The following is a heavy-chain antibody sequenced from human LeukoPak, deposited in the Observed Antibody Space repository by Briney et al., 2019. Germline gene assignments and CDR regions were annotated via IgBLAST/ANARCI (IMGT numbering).Heavy chain of an antibody. Sequence: GGSLRLSCAASGFTFSTYTIHWVRQAPGEGVDRLALISYDGVNKYYADSVKGRFTISRDNPRNTLYLQMNSLRAEDTAVYYCARDLFSRDDYNAVDYWGQGTLVTVSS. CDR3: ARDLFSRDDYNAVDY. D-gene: IGHD5-24*01. J-gene: IGHJ4*02. CDR1: GFTFSTYT. V-gene: IGHV3-30*04. CDR2: ISYDGVNK.